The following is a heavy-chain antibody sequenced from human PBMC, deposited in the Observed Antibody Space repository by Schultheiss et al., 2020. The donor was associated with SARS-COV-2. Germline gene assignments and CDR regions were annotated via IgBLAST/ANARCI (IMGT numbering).Heavy chain of an antibody. Sequence: SETLSLTCAVYGGSFSGYYWSWIRQPPGKGLEWIGEINHSGSTNYNPSLKSRVTISVDTSKNQFSLKLSSVTAADTAVYYCARLRGLRLGELSLYPYYFDYWGQGTLVTVSS. J-gene: IGHJ4*02. CDR2: INHSGST. CDR3: ARLRGLRLGELSLYPYYFDY. D-gene: IGHD3-16*02. CDR1: GGSFSGYY. V-gene: IGHV4-34*01.